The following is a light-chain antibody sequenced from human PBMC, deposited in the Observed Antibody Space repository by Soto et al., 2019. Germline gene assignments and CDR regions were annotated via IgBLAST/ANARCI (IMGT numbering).Light chain of an antibody. Sequence: EIVMTQSPLSLPVTPGEPASISCRSSQSLLHKNGNNYFNWYLQKPSQSPQHLIYLGSKRASGVPDMFSGSGLGTDFTLRISRVEADDVGVYYCMQALQIPWTFGQGTRVEGK. CDR2: LGS. J-gene: IGKJ1*01. CDR1: QSLLHKNGNNY. CDR3: MQALQIPWT. V-gene: IGKV2-28*01.